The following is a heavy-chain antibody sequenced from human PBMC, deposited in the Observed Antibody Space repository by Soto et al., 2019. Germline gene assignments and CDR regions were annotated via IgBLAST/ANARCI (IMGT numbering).Heavy chain of an antibody. V-gene: IGHV3-48*03. CDR1: GFAFSDYE. CDR2: ISSTASTI. Sequence: EVQLVESGGGLVQPGGSLRLSCAASGFAFSDYEMNWVRQAPGKGLEWISYISSTASTIHYADSVKGRFTISRDNAKNSVYLQMNSLRAEDSAVYYCARAAGIMTRGFPGMDVWGQGTTVTVSS. D-gene: IGHD3-10*01. J-gene: IGHJ6*02. CDR3: ARAAGIMTRGFPGMDV.